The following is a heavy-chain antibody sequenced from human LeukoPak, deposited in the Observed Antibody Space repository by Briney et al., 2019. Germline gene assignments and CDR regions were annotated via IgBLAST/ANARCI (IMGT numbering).Heavy chain of an antibody. CDR2: ISSSSSYI. D-gene: IGHD6-13*01. J-gene: IGHJ4*02. CDR1: GFTFSSYS. Sequence: GGSLRLSCAPSGFTFSSYSMNWVRQAPGKGLEWVSSISSSSSYIYYADSVKGRFTISRDNAKNSLYLQMNSLRAEDTAVYYCARDLIAAAGLCFDYWGQGTLVTVSS. CDR3: ARDLIAAAGLCFDY. V-gene: IGHV3-21*01.